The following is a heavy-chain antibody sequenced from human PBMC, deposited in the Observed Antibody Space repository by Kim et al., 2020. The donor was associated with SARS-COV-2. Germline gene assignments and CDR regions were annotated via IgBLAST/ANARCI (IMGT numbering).Heavy chain of an antibody. D-gene: IGHD3-22*01. V-gene: IGHV4-59*08. Sequence: YHPSLKSRVTISVDTSKNQFSLKLSSVTAADTAVYYCARLMYDSSGYSDYWGQGTLVTVSS. J-gene: IGHJ4*02. CDR3: ARLMYDSSGYSDY.